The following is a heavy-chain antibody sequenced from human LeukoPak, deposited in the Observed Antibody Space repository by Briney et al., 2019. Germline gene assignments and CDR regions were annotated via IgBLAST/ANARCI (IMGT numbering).Heavy chain of an antibody. J-gene: IGHJ4*02. D-gene: IGHD3-22*01. V-gene: IGHV4-34*01. CDR1: GGSFSGYY. Sequence: PSETLSLTCAVYGGSFSGYYWSWIRQPPGKGLEWIGEFNHSGSTNYNPSLKSRVTISVDTSKNQFSLKLSSVTAADTAVYYCARAFYDSSGYYYGGRTFDYWGQGTLVTVPS. CDR3: ARAFYDSSGYYYGGRTFDY. CDR2: FNHSGST.